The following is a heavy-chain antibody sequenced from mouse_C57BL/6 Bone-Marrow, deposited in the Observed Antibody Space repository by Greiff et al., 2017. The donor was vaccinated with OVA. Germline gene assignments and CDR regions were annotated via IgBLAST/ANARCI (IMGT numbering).Heavy chain of an antibody. CDR2: ISSGGSYT. J-gene: IGHJ2*01. CDR3: ARDYYDYDLDYFDY. V-gene: IGHV5-6*02. Sequence: KLMAPGGDLVKPGRSLPLSCAPSGFTFSRHGMSWVRQTPDKRLEWAATISSGGSYTYYPDSVKWRFTISRDNAKNTRYLQMSSLKSEDTAMYYCARDYYDYDLDYFDYWGQGTTLTVSS. CDR1: GFTFSRHG. D-gene: IGHD2-4*01.